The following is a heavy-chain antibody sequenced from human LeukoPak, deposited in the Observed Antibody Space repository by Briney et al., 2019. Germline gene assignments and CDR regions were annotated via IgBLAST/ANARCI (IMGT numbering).Heavy chain of an antibody. CDR3: ARGLVATQRGYYYMDV. CDR2: ISRSSSYI. Sequence: PGGSLRLSCAASGFTFSNYSLTWVRQTPGKGLEWVSSISRSSSYIYYADSVKGRFTISRDNVKNSLYLQMNSLRAEDTAVYYCARGLVATQRGYYYMDVWGKGTTVTVSS. CDR1: GFTFSNYS. V-gene: IGHV3-21*01. J-gene: IGHJ6*03. D-gene: IGHD5-12*01.